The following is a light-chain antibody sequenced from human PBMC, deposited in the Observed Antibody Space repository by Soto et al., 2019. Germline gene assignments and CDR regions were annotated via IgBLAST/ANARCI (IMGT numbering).Light chain of an antibody. Sequence: DIPVTPSPSTLPASVRERVPINCLSSESISSWLAWYQQKPGKAPKVLIYGASNLQSGVPSRFSGSGSGTDFTLTISSLQREDFATYFCPQCYSSSWTSGPGSMADIK. CDR1: ESISSW. CDR2: GAS. J-gene: IGKJ1*01. V-gene: IGKV1-5*01. CDR3: PQCYSSSWT.